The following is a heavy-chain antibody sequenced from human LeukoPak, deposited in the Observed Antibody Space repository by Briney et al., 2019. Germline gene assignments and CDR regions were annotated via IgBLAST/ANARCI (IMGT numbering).Heavy chain of an antibody. V-gene: IGHV3-33*01. CDR1: GFTFSSYG. Sequence: GGSPRLSCAASGFTFSSYGMHWVRQAPGKGLEWVAVIWYDGSNKYYADSVKARFTISRDNSKNTLYLQMNSLRAEDTAVYYCARNLLRYFDWFEPYYYYYGMDVWGQGTTVTVSS. D-gene: IGHD3-9*01. CDR3: ARNLLRYFDWFEPYYYYYGMDV. J-gene: IGHJ6*02. CDR2: IWYDGSNK.